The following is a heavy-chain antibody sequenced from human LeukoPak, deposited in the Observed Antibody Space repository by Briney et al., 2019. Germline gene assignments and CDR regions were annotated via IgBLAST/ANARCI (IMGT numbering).Heavy chain of an antibody. CDR3: SRESPTEDGGFDY. CDR1: GFTFGDFA. CDR2: IRRKGHGGTT. J-gene: IGHJ4*02. V-gene: IGHV3-49*03. D-gene: IGHD3-16*01. Sequence: GGSLRLSCTTSGFTFGDFAMIWFRQAPGKGLEWVGFIRRKGHGGTTEYAASVKGRFTISRDDSKSTAYLQMNSLKTEDTALYYCSRESPTEDGGFDYWGQGTLVTVSS.